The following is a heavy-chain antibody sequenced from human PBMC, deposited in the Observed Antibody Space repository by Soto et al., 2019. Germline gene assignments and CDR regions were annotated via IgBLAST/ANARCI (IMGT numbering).Heavy chain of an antibody. CDR1: GFTFSSYS. Sequence: GGSLRLCCAASGFTFSSYSMNWVRQAPGKGLEWVSSISSSSSYIYYADSVKGRFTISRYNAKNSLYLQMHSLRAEDTAVYYCARVAAPTYAFDIWGQGTMVTVSS. D-gene: IGHD6-25*01. CDR3: ARVAAPTYAFDI. CDR2: ISSSSSYI. J-gene: IGHJ3*02. V-gene: IGHV3-21*01.